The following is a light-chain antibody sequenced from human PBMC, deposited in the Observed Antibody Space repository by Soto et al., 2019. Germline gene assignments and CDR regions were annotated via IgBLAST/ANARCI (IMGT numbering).Light chain of an antibody. CDR3: QQYVSKTT. J-gene: IGKJ3*01. CDR1: QSLAGNY. CDR2: GAS. Sequence: DIVLTQSPGTLSLSPGETATLSCRASQSLAGNYLAWYQQKPGQAPRLLISGASSRATGILDRFSGSGSGTDFTLTISRLEPEDFAVYYCQQYVSKTTFGPGTKVDIK. V-gene: IGKV3-20*01.